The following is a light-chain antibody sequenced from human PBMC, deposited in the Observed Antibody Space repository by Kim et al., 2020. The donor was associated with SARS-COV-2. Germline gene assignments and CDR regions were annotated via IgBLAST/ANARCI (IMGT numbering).Light chain of an antibody. CDR3: QKYNSAPL. J-gene: IGKJ3*01. V-gene: IGKV1-27*01. Sequence: AAAVGDRVTCTCRASQGISNLLACYQQKPGKIPNLLIYAASTLQSGVPSRFSGSGSGTDFTLTISSLQPEDVATYYCQKYNSAPLFGPGTKVDIK. CDR2: AAS. CDR1: QGISNL.